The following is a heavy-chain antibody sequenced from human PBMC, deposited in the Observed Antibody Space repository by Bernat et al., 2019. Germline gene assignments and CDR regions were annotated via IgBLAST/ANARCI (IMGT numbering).Heavy chain of an antibody. J-gene: IGHJ4*02. CDR2: ITVGNGDT. CDR3: AREIKRYYFDY. Sequence: QVQLVQSGAEVKKPRASVKVSCKASGYTFTGYTIHWVRQAPGQRLEWMGWITVGNGDTKYSQKFQGRVTMTGDTSASTAYMELSSLRSEDTALYYCAREIKRYYFDYWGQGTLVTVSS. V-gene: IGHV1-3*01. CDR1: GYTFTGYT.